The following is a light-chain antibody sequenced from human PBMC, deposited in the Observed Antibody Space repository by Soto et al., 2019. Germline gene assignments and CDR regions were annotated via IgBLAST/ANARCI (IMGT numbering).Light chain of an antibody. J-gene: IGKJ2*01. V-gene: IGKV1-33*01. Sequence: DIQMTQSPSSLSASVGDGVTITCQASQDISNNLNWYQQKPGKAPKVLIYDASTLAAGVPSRFSGSGSGTDFALTISGLQPEDFATYYCQHYDTLPLPVYTFGQGTKLEI. CDR3: QHYDTLPLPVYT. CDR2: DAS. CDR1: QDISNN.